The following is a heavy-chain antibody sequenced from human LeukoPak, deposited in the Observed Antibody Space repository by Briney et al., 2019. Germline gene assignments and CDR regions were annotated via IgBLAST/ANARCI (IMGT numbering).Heavy chain of an antibody. Sequence: SETLSLTCTVSGASITTYYWTWIRQAPGKGLEWIGYIYYSGSTNYNPSLKSRVTISVDTSKNQFSLKLSSVTAADTAVYYCASLGGTYDYWGQGTLVTVSS. D-gene: IGHD1-26*01. V-gene: IGHV4-59*08. CDR2: IYYSGST. CDR1: GASITTYY. CDR3: ASLGGTYDY. J-gene: IGHJ4*02.